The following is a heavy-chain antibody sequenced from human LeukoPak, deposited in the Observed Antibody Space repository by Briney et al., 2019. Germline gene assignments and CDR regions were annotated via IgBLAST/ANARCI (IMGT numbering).Heavy chain of an antibody. J-gene: IGHJ5*02. CDR3: ARGPEYGSGWSRGWFDP. CDR2: INPRAGST. CDR1: GYTFTTYY. V-gene: IGHV1-46*01. Sequence: ASVKVSCKASGYTFTTYYMEWVRQAPGQGLEWMGIINPRAGSTSYAQKFQGRVTMTRDTSTSTAYMELSSLRSEDTAFYYCARGPEYGSGWSRGWFDPWGQGTLVTVSS. D-gene: IGHD6-19*01.